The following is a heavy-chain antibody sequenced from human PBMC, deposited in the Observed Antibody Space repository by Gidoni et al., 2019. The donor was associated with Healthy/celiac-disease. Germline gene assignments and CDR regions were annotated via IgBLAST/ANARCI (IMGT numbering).Heavy chain of an antibody. D-gene: IGHD1-1*01. J-gene: IGHJ6*02. CDR3: ARTPGVERRPDRWYYYYGMDV. CDR2: INAGNGNT. Sequence: QVQLVQSGAEVKKPGASVKVSCKASGYTFTSYAMHWVRQAPGQRLEWMGWINAGNGNTKYSQKFQGRVTITRDTSASTAYMELSSLRSEDTAVYYCARTPGVERRPDRWYYYYGMDVWGQGTTVTVSS. CDR1: GYTFTSYA. V-gene: IGHV1-3*01.